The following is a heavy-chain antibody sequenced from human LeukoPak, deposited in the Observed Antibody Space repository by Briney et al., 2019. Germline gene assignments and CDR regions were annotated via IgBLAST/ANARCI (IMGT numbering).Heavy chain of an antibody. CDR2: IYYSGST. CDR3: ARGVVIAPQTFDY. CDR1: GGSISSSSYY. V-gene: IGHV4-39*07. J-gene: IGHJ4*02. D-gene: IGHD2-21*01. Sequence: ASETLSLTCTVSGGSISSSSYYWGWIRQPPGKGLEWIGSIYYSGSTYYNPSLKSRVTISVDTSKNQFSLKLSSVTAADTAVYYCARGVVIAPQTFDYWGQGILVTVSS.